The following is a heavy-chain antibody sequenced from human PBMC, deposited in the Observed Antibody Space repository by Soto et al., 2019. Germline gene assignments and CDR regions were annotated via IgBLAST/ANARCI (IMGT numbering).Heavy chain of an antibody. CDR1: GFTFGTTD. V-gene: IGHV3-23*01. J-gene: IGHJ5*02. Sequence: QLLQSGGGLVQPGGSLTLSCAASGFTFGTTDMSWVRQAPGEGLEWVSTIDGSGGITYYADSVKGRFTISRDNSRNTVYLQMNRLRGDDTALYYCVKNSGWFNTWGQGALVTVSS. CDR3: VKNSGWFNT. CDR2: IDGSGGIT. D-gene: IGHD3-10*01.